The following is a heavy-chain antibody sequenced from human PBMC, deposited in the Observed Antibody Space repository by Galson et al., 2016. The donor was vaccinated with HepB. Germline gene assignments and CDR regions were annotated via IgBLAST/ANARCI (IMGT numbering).Heavy chain of an antibody. Sequence: TLSLTCSLSGGSINGGGYYWTWIRQFPGKGLEWIGYVYHTGTTYYNPSLESRVTMSVDTSKLDFSLNLTSVYAAATAIDYCVRESYGSDVHSYWYFDLWGRGTLVTVSS. J-gene: IGHJ2*01. CDR3: VRESYGSDVHSYWYFDL. CDR1: GGSINGGGYY. D-gene: IGHD2-15*01. CDR2: VYHTGTT. V-gene: IGHV4-31*03.